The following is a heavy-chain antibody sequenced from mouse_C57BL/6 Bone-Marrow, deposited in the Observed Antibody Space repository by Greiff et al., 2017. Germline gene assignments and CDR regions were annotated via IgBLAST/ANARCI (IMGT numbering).Heavy chain of an antibody. CDR1: GYTFTSYG. V-gene: IGHV1-81*01. CDR3: ASNYYNCSSFFDY. CDR2: IYPRSGNT. J-gene: IGHJ2*01. D-gene: IGHD1-1*01. Sequence: VQLQQSGAELARPGASVKLSCKASGYTFTSYGISWVKQRTGQGLEWIGEIYPRSGNTYYNEKFKGKATLTADTSSSTVYMELRSLTSEDSAVXFCASNYYNCSSFFDYWGQGTTLTVSS.